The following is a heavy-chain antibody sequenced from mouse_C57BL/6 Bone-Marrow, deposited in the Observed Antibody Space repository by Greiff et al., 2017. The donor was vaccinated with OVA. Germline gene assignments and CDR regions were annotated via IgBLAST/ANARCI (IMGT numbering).Heavy chain of an antibody. Sequence: VQLQQPGAELVMPGASVKLSCKASGYTFTSYWMHWVKQRPGQGLEWIGEIDPSDSYTSYNQKFKGKSTLTVDKSSSTAYMQLSSLTSEDSAVYYCGRRGYWGQGTLVTVAA. CDR1: GYTFTSYW. J-gene: IGHJ3*01. CDR2: IDPSDSYT. CDR3: GRRGY. V-gene: IGHV1-69*01.